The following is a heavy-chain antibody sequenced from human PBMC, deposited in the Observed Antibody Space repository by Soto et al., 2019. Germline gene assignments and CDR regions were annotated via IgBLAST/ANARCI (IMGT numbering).Heavy chain of an antibody. J-gene: IGHJ4*02. D-gene: IGHD2-15*01. CDR1: GDSISSTFW. Sequence: QVQLQQSGPGLVKPSGTLSLTCGVSGDSISSTFWWTWVRQSPGKGLEWIGEVYHSGSTRYNPSRRSRVTSSVDNPNNQVLLKLTSVTGADTAVYYCATRPPQIVVTHLPFPCWGQGPPVTVSS. CDR2: VYHSGST. V-gene: IGHV4-4*02. CDR3: ATRPPQIVVTHLPFPC.